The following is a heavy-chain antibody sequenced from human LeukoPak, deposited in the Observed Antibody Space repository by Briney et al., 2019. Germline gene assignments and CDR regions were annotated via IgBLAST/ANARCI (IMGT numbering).Heavy chain of an antibody. V-gene: IGHV4-30-4*08. CDR1: GGSISSGDYY. J-gene: IGHJ4*02. Sequence: TLSLTCTVSGGSISSGDYYWSWIRQPPGKGLEWIGYIYYSGSTYYNPSLKSRVTISVDTSKNQFSLKLSSVTAADTAVYYCARDSCSSTSCSHYFDYWGQGTLVTVSS. CDR2: IYYSGST. CDR3: ARDSCSSTSCSHYFDY. D-gene: IGHD2-2*01.